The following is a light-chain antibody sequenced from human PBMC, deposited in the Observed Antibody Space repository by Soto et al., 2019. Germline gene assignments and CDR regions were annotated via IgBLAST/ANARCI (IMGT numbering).Light chain of an antibody. CDR2: TAS. V-gene: IGKV1-5*03. CDR3: QQYNSYSQFT. CDR1: QSISSW. J-gene: IGKJ3*01. Sequence: DIQMTPSPSTLSASVGDRVTITCRASQSISSWLAWYQQKPGKAPKLLIYTASSLESGVPSRFSGSGSGTELTLTSSRRQPDDFATYYCQQYNSYSQFTFGPGTKVDIK.